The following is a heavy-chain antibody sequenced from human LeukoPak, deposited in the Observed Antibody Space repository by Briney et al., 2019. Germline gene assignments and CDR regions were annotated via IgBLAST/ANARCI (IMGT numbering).Heavy chain of an antibody. Sequence: SETLSLTCTVSGGSISSSSHYWGWIRQPPGKGLEWLGSIYYSGSTYYNPSLKSRVTISVDTSKNQFSLKLSSVTAADTAVYYCARGGMGYFDWLLSPIYYYYGMDVWGQGTTVTVSS. CDR2: IYYSGST. J-gene: IGHJ6*02. CDR3: ARGGMGYFDWLLSPIYYYYGMDV. CDR1: GGSISSSSHY. D-gene: IGHD3-9*01. V-gene: IGHV4-39*01.